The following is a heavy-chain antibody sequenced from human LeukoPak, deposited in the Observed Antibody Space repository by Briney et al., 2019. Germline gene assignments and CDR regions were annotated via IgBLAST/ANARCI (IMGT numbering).Heavy chain of an antibody. CDR2: ISGRGGST. CDR3: AKVPPFTNAVTQRYFQH. Sequence: QSGGSLRLSCAASGFSFSSYAMSWVRQAPGKGLEWVSSISGRGGSTYYADSVKGRFTISRDSSKNTLYLQMNSLRAEDTAVYYCAKVPPFTNAVTQRYFQHWGQGTLVTVSS. CDR1: GFSFSSYA. V-gene: IGHV3-23*01. D-gene: IGHD4-17*01. J-gene: IGHJ1*01.